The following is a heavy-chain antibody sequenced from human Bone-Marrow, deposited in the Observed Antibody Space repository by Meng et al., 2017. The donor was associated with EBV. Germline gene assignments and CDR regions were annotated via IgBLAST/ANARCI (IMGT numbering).Heavy chain of an antibody. V-gene: IGHV3-30*02. D-gene: IGHD6-25*01. Sequence: QWEGAGRVVVKGGALRPFCVASAFTYRGNSMRWVWLAQPKGLEWEAIIQYYRSDKTYVDPVKRRLAITREDYKNTLYLQMNSPGAEAEAVYYCGKDKYQRLTPFDYWGQGTLVTVSS. CDR2: IQYYRSDK. CDR1: AFTYRGNS. CDR3: GKDKYQRLTPFDY. J-gene: IGHJ4*02.